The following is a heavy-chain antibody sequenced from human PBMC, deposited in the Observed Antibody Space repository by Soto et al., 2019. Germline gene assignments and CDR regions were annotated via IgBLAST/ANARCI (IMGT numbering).Heavy chain of an antibody. J-gene: IGHJ4*02. CDR1: GFTFSSYG. Sequence: QVQLVESGGGVVQPGRSLRLSCAASGFTFSSYGMHWVRQAPGKGLEWVAVISYDGSNKYYADSVKGRFTISRDNSKNTLYLEMNSLRAEDRAVYYCAKDLERKGGYSGWVDYWGQGTLVTVSS. CDR3: AKDLERKGGYSGWVDY. CDR2: ISYDGSNK. V-gene: IGHV3-30*18. D-gene: IGHD5-12*01.